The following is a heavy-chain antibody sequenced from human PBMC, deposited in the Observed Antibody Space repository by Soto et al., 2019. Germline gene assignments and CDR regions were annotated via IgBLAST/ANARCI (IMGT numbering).Heavy chain of an antibody. CDR1: GFIFSSYT. CDR3: ARGWLRDTWMY. Sequence: EVQLVESGGGLVKPGGSLRVSCAASGFIFSSYTMNWVRQAPGKGLEWVSSISASSTYIYYADSLKGRFTISRDNAYNSLYLQMNSLRAEDTAVYYCARGWLRDTWMYWGQGTLVTVSS. V-gene: IGHV3-21*01. D-gene: IGHD5-12*01. CDR2: ISASSTYI. J-gene: IGHJ4*02.